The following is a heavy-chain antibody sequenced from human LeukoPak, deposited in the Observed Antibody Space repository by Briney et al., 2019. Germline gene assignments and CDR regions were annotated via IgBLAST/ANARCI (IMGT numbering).Heavy chain of an antibody. CDR1: GYTFTSYG. CDR3: ARDLEWELRPGTFDY. D-gene: IGHD1-26*01. CDR2: ISAYNGNT. Sequence: ASVKVSCKASGYTFTSYGISWVRQAPGQGLEWMGWISAYNGNTNYAQKLQGRVTMTTDTSTSTAYMELRCLRSDDTAVYYCARDLEWELRPGTFDYWGQGTLVTVSS. J-gene: IGHJ4*02. V-gene: IGHV1-18*01.